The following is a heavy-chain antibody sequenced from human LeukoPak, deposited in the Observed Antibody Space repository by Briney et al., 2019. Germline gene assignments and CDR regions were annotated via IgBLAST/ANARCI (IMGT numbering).Heavy chain of an antibody. J-gene: IGHJ5*02. CDR2: IIPIFGTP. CDR3: ARDLGTTSYNWFDP. V-gene: IGHV1-69*01. CDR1: GGTFSSYA. D-gene: IGHD2/OR15-2a*01. Sequence: SVKVSCKASGGTFSSYAITWVRQAPGQGLAWVGGIIPIFGTPNYAQKFQGRVTITADESTSTAYMELSSLRSEDTAVYYCARDLGTTSYNWFDPWGQGTLVTVSS.